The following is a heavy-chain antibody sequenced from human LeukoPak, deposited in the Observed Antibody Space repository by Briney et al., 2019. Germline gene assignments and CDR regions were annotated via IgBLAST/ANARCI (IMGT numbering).Heavy chain of an antibody. V-gene: IGHV3-23*01. J-gene: IGHJ4*02. CDR1: GFTFSSST. CDR2: ITSGGGGT. Sequence: GASLRLFCAASGFTFSSSTMTWVRQTPGKGLEWVSSITSGGGGTYHADSVKGRFIISRDDSKDTLFLQMNSLRADDTAIYYCAITGVRDFDSWGQGILVTVSS. CDR3: AITGVRDFDS. D-gene: IGHD4-11*01.